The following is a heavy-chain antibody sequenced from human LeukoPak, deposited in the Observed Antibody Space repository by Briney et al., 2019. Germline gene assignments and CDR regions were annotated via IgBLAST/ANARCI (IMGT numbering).Heavy chain of an antibody. J-gene: IGHJ3*01. D-gene: IGHD3-3*01. CDR2: ISGSAEKT. CDR1: GFAFSSHA. V-gene: IGHV3-23*01. CDR3: ARGSTYDFWSGDALDV. Sequence: GGSLRPSCAASGFAFSSHAMTWVRQAPGKGLEWVSSISGSAEKTYYADSVKGRFTISRDSSQKILNLQMNNLRVEDTAIYYCARGSTYDFWSGDALDVWGQGTMVTVAS.